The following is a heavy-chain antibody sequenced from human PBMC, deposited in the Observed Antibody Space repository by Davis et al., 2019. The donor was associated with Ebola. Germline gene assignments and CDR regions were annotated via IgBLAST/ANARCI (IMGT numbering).Heavy chain of an antibody. CDR2: IYYSGST. D-gene: IGHD1-26*01. Sequence: SETLSLTCTVSGGSIISSSSYWSWIRQPPGKGLEWIGYIYYSGSTNYNPSLKSRVTISVDTSKNQFSLKLSSVTAADTAVYYCARHRSGSFLHSYFDYWGQGTLVTVSS. CDR1: GGSIISSSSY. J-gene: IGHJ4*02. CDR3: ARHRSGSFLHSYFDY. V-gene: IGHV4-61*01.